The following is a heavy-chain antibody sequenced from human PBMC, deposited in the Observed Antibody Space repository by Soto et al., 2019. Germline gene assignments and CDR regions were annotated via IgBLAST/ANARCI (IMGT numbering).Heavy chain of an antibody. D-gene: IGHD6-13*01. Sequence: GGSLRLSCAASGFTFSSYAMHWVRQAPGKGLEWVAVISYDGSNKYYADSVKGRFTISIDNSKNTLYLQMNSLRAEDTAVYYCARETAAGTPSYGMDVWGQGTTVTVSS. CDR3: ARETAAGTPSYGMDV. CDR2: ISYDGSNK. J-gene: IGHJ6*02. V-gene: IGHV3-30-3*01. CDR1: GFTFSSYA.